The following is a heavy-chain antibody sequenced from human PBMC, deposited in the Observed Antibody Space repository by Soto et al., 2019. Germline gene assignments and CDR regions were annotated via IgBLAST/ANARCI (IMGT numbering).Heavy chain of an antibody. CDR1: GFTFDDYA. CDR3: AKDTSLGYCSSTSCYTDAFDI. CDR2: ISWNSGSI. Sequence: EVQLVESGGGLVQPGRSLRLSCAASGFTFDDYAMHWVRQAPGKGLEWVSGISWNSGSIGYADSVKGRFTISRDNAKNYLYLQMNSLRAEDTALYYCAKDTSLGYCSSTSCYTDAFDIWGQGTMVTVSS. V-gene: IGHV3-9*01. D-gene: IGHD2-2*02. J-gene: IGHJ3*02.